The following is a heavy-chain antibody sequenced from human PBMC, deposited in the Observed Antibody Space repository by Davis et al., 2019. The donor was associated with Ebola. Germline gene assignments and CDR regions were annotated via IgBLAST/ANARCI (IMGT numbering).Heavy chain of an antibody. V-gene: IGHV4-59*12. CDR2: VHYTGST. CDR3: ARGGRETTVDAFDI. Sequence: MPSETLSLTCTVSGGSISGYHWNWIRQPPGKGLEWIGYVHYTGSTNYNPSLKSRVTISVDTSKNQFSLKLSSVTVADTAVYYCARGGRETTVDAFDIWGQGTMVTVSS. J-gene: IGHJ3*02. D-gene: IGHD4-17*01. CDR1: GGSISGYH.